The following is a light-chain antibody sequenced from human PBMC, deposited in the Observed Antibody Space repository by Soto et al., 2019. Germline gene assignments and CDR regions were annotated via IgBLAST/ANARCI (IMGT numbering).Light chain of an antibody. J-gene: IGKJ4*01. CDR2: AAS. CDR3: QLIYTIPLT. Sequence: CQRADFGGRGNIKSRASQNISNYLHWYQQKPGKAPKLLIYAASSLQSGVPSRFSGSGSGIDFSHTICGLEPEDLATYYCQLIYTIPLTFGGGTKVDIK. CDR1: QNISNY. V-gene: IGKV1-39*01.